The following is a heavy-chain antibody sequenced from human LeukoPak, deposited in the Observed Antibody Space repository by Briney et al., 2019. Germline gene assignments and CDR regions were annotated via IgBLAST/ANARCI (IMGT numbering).Heavy chain of an antibody. CDR1: GGTFSSYA. V-gene: IGHV1-69*04. Sequence: ASVKVSCKASGGTFSSYAISWVRQAPGQGLERMGRIIPILGIANYAQKFQGRVTITADKSTSTAYMELSSLRSEDTAVYYCARVRAAGVFDYWGQGTLVTVSS. CDR3: ARVRAAGVFDY. CDR2: IIPILGIA. J-gene: IGHJ4*02. D-gene: IGHD6-13*01.